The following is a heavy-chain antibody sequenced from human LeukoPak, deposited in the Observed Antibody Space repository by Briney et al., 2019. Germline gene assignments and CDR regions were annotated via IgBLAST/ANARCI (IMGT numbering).Heavy chain of an antibody. CDR3: RGVGGTSDY. V-gene: IGHV3-64*01. CDR1: GFTLTTYS. Sequence: GGSLRLSCAASGFTLTTYSMHWVRQAPGKGLEHVSIINSNGGATYYANSVKGRFTISRDNSKNTLFLQMGSLRAEDTAVYYCRGVGGTSDYWGQGTLVTVSS. J-gene: IGHJ4*02. CDR2: INSNGGAT. D-gene: IGHD1-26*01.